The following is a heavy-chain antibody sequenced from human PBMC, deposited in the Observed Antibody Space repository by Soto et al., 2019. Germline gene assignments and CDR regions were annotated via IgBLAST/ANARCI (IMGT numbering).Heavy chain of an antibody. V-gene: IGHV3-7*04. Sequence: EVQLVESGGGLVQPGGSLRLSCADSGFSSSPFWMTWVRQAPGKGLEWVALIKQDGSEELYVDSVKGRFTISRDNAKNSVYLQMDRLRVEDTAVAYCTGGSGWLQKDWGQGTRVTVSS. J-gene: IGHJ4*02. CDR1: GFSSSPFW. D-gene: IGHD6-19*01. CDR3: TGGSGWLQKD. CDR2: IKQDGSEE.